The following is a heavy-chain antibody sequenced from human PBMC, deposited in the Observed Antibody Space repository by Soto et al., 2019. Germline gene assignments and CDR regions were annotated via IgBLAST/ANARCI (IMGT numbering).Heavy chain of an antibody. Sequence: EVQLVESGGGLVQPGGALRLSCEAYGFTFRNYDMHWVRQGTGKGLEWVSGISAAGDPDYADSVEGRFTISRENAPNSFFLQMNSLRVGDTAVYYCARTDRDFYGLDVWGQGTTFIVSS. V-gene: IGHV3-13*05. CDR3: ARTDRDFYGLDV. J-gene: IGHJ6*02. CDR1: GFTFRNYD. CDR2: ISAAGDP.